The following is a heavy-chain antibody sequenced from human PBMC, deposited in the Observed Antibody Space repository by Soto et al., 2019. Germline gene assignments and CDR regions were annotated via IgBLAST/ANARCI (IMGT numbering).Heavy chain of an antibody. Sequence: GGSLRLSCAASGFTFSDYYMSWIRQAPGKGLEWVSYISSSSSYTNYADSVKGRFTISRDNAKNSLYLQMNSLRAEDTAVYYCARDITMIVVVQLPHWFDPWGQGTLVTVSS. D-gene: IGHD3-22*01. CDR1: GFTFSDYY. CDR2: ISSSSSYT. J-gene: IGHJ5*02. CDR3: ARDITMIVVVQLPHWFDP. V-gene: IGHV3-11*06.